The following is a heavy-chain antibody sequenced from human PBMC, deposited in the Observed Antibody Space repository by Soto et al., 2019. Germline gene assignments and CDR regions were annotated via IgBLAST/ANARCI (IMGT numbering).Heavy chain of an antibody. CDR1: EFTFSNYA. CDR2: ISGSGDST. V-gene: IGHV3-23*01. Sequence: GGSLRLSCAASEFTFSNYAMNWVRQAPGKGLEWVSVISGSGDSTYYADSVKGRFTISRDNSKNTLYLQMNSLRAEDTAVYYCAKRTIGSSYDYWGQGTLVTV. J-gene: IGHJ4*02. D-gene: IGHD6-13*01. CDR3: AKRTIGSSYDY.